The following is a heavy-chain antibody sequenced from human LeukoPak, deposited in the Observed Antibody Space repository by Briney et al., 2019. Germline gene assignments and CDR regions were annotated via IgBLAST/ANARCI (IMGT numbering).Heavy chain of an antibody. Sequence: SVKVSCKASGGTLSSYGISWVRQAPGQGLEWMGRIIPILGITNFAQMFQGRVTITADISTTTAYMELSSLRSEDTAVYYCAGGRGYSYGFFDYWGQGTLVIVSS. D-gene: IGHD5-18*01. CDR3: AGGRGYSYGFFDY. V-gene: IGHV1-69*04. CDR1: GGTLSSYG. J-gene: IGHJ4*02. CDR2: IIPILGIT.